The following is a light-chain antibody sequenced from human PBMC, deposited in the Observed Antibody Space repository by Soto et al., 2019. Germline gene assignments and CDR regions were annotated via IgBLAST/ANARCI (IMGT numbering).Light chain of an antibody. V-gene: IGLV2-8*01. J-gene: IGLJ2*01. Sequence: QSALTQPPSASGSPGQSVTISCTGTSSDIGAYNYVSWFQQHPGEAPKLIISEVNKRPSGVPDRFSGSKSGNTASLTISGLQAEDEAYYYCWSYAGNTIFVFGGGTKLTVL. CDR3: WSYAGNTIFV. CDR1: SSDIGAYNY. CDR2: EVN.